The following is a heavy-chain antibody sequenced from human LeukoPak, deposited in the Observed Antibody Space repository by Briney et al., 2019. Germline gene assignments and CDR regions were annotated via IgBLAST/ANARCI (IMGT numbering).Heavy chain of an antibody. CDR1: GYTFTGYY. CDR2: INPNSGGT. J-gene: IGHJ4*02. D-gene: IGHD6-13*01. CDR3: ARAFGVIAAAGRSFDY. Sequence: ASVKVSCKASGYTFTGYYMHWVRQAPGQGLEWMGRINPNSGGTNHAQKFQGRVTMTRDTSISTAYMELSRLRSDDTAVYYCARAFGVIAAAGRSFDYWGQGTLVTVSS. V-gene: IGHV1-2*06.